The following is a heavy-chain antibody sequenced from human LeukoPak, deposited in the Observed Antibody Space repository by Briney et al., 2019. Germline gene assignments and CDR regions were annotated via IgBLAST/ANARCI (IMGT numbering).Heavy chain of an antibody. CDR1: GFTFSSYA. V-gene: IGHV3-30-3*01. CDR2: ISYDGSNK. Sequence: GGSLRLSCAASGFTFSSYAMHWVRQAPGKGLEGVAVISYDGSNKYYADSVKGRFTISRDNSKNTLYLQMNSLRAEDTAVYYCARDQAAMVRFDYWGQGTLVTVSS. J-gene: IGHJ4*02. CDR3: ARDQAAMVRFDY. D-gene: IGHD5-18*01.